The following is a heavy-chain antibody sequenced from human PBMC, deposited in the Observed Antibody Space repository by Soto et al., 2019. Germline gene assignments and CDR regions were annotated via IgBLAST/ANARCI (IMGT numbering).Heavy chain of an antibody. CDR3: ARDSGQLWTTGWFDP. J-gene: IGHJ5*02. Sequence: GGSLRLSCAASGFTFSSYAMHWVRQAPGKGLEWVAVISYDGSNKYYADSVKGRSTISRDNSKNTLYLQMNSLRAEDTAVYYCARDSGQLWTTGWFDPWGQGTLVTVSS. CDR2: ISYDGSNK. D-gene: IGHD5-18*01. CDR1: GFTFSSYA. V-gene: IGHV3-30-3*01.